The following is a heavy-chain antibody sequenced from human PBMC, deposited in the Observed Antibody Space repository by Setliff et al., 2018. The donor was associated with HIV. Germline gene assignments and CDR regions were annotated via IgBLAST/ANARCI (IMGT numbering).Heavy chain of an antibody. V-gene: IGHV3-33*08. CDR1: GFTFEDYG. D-gene: IGHD1-26*01. Sequence: GGSLRLSCAVSGFTFEDYGMSWVRQAPGKGLEWVAVIWYDGSNKYYADSVKGRFTISRDNSKNTLYLQMNSLRAEDTAVYYCARDGGSYYGYYYGMDVWGQGTTVTVSS. CDR3: ARDGGSYYGYYYGMDV. CDR2: IWYDGSNK. J-gene: IGHJ6*02.